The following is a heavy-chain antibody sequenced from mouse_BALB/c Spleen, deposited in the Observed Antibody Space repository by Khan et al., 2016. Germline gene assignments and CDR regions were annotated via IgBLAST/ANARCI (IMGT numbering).Heavy chain of an antibody. CDR1: GYSITSGYY. Sequence: EVQLQESGPGLVKPSQSLSLTCSVTGYSITSGYYWNCIRQFPGNKLEWMGYISYDGSNDSTPSLKTRISITRDTSKHQFFLKLKSGTTEDAATYYCARGDYFGASPYWYFDVWGAGTTVTVSS. CDR3: ARGDYFGASPYWYFDV. J-gene: IGHJ1*01. D-gene: IGHD1-1*02. CDR2: ISYDGSN. V-gene: IGHV3-6*02.